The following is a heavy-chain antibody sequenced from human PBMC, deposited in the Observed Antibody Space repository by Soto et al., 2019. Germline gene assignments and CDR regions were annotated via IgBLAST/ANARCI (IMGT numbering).Heavy chain of an antibody. Sequence: PSETLSLTCTFSGCSISNYYWSWIRQPPGKGLEWIGYIYFSGSTNYNPSLKSRVTLSVDTSKNQFSLKLSSVTAADTAVYYCARRYGGAVDYWGQGTLVTVS. V-gene: IGHV4-59*08. CDR2: IYFSGST. D-gene: IGHD3-10*01. CDR1: GCSISNYY. CDR3: ARRYGGAVDY. J-gene: IGHJ4*02.